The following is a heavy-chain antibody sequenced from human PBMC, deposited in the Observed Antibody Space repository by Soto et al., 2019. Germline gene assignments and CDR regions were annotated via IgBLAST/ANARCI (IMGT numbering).Heavy chain of an antibody. CDR2: IIPILGIA. D-gene: IGHD3-10*01. CDR3: ARDYYGSGSDMNWFDP. J-gene: IGHJ5*02. CDR1: GGTFSSYT. Sequence: SVKVSCKASGGTFSSYTISWVRQAPGQGLEWMGRIIPILGIANYAQKFQGRVTITADKSTSTAYMELSSLRSEDTAVYYCARDYYGSGSDMNWFDPWGQGTLVTISS. V-gene: IGHV1-69*04.